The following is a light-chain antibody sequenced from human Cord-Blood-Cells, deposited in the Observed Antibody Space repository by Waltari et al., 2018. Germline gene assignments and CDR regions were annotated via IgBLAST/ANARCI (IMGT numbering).Light chain of an antibody. CDR2: DAS. V-gene: IGKV1-5*01. CDR3: QQYNSYSYT. J-gene: IGKJ2*01. CDR1: QSISSW. Sequence: DIQMTPSPSTLSASVGDRVTITCRASQSISSWLAWYQQKPGKAPKLLIDDASILESGVPSRISGSGSGTEFTLTISSLQPDDFAPDYCQQYNSYSYTFGQGTKLEIK.